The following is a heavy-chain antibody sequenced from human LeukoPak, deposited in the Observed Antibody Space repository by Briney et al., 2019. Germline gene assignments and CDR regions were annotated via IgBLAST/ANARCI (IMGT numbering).Heavy chain of an antibody. V-gene: IGHV4-34*01. CDR1: GGSFSGYH. CDR3: ARGTHSNFFDY. D-gene: IGHD2/OR15-2a*01. CDR2: INHSGST. J-gene: IGHJ4*02. Sequence: SETLSLTCAVYGGSFSGYHWSWIRQPPGKGLEWIGEINHSGSTNYNPSLKSRVTISVDTSKNQFSLKLSSVTAADTAVYYCARGTHSNFFDYWGQGTLVTVSS.